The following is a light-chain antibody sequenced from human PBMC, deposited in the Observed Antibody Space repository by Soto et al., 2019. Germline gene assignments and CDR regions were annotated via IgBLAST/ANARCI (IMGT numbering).Light chain of an antibody. J-gene: IGKJ4*01. V-gene: IGKV3-11*01. CDR1: QSVSSY. CDR2: DAS. CDR3: QQRSNWPST. Sequence: EIVLTQSPATLSLSPGERAALSCRASQSVSSYLAWHQQKPGQAPRLLIYDASKRAPGIPARFTGSGSGTVFPLTISSLEPEFVAVYFCQQRSNWPSTFGGGTKVEI.